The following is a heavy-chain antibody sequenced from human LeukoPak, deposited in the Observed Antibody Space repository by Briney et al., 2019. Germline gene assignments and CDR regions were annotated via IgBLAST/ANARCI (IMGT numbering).Heavy chain of an antibody. CDR3: ARSDTHHIHSSSWHFDY. J-gene: IGHJ4*02. D-gene: IGHD6-13*01. CDR1: GGSISTNY. V-gene: IGHV4-59*01. Sequence: SGTLSLTCGVSGGSISTNYWSWIRQVPGKGLEWIGYRSYSGSSNYNPSLKSRVTISVDTSKTQFSLYLNSVTAADTAVYYCARSDTHHIHSSSWHFDYWGQGTLVTVSS. CDR2: RSYSGSS.